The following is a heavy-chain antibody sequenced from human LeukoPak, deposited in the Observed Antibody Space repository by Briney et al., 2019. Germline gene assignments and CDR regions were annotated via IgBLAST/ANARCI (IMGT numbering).Heavy chain of an antibody. J-gene: IGHJ4*02. CDR3: ARIRFLEWFYDY. CDR2: IYSGGST. CDR1: GFTFSNVW. D-gene: IGHD3-3*01. V-gene: IGHV3-53*01. Sequence: GGSLRLSCAASGFTFSNVWMSWVRQAPGKGLEWVSVIYSGGSTYYADSVKGRFTISRDNSKNTLYLQMNSLRAEDTAVYYCARIRFLEWFYDYWGQGTLVTVSS.